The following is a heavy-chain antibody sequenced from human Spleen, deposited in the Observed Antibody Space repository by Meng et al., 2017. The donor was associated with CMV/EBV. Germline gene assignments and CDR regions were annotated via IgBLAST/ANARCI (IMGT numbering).Heavy chain of an antibody. CDR1: GDTFTSYY. Sequence: ASVKVSCKGSGDTFTSYYMHWVRQAPGQGPEWMGIINPGVSVTNYAPKFQGRVTMTRDTSTSTVYMELSSLRSEDTAVYYCARCSAPDTTVVYYYYYGMDVWGQGTTVTVSS. V-gene: IGHV1-46*01. CDR3: ARCSAPDTTVVYYYYYGMDV. J-gene: IGHJ6*02. D-gene: IGHD1-1*01. CDR2: INPGVSVT.